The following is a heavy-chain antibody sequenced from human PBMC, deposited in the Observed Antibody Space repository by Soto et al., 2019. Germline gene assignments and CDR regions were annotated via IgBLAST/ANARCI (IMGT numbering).Heavy chain of an antibody. D-gene: IGHD2-15*01. V-gene: IGHV3-7*01. J-gene: IGHJ4*02. CDR1: GFTFSSYW. CDR3: SRDIPNVACYLDS. Sequence: EVQLVESGGGLVQPGGSLRLSCAASGFTFSSYWMTWVRQAPGRGLEWVANINEDGSVKGYVDSVKGRFTISRDNARNSLNLQMHSLRAEDTAVYYCSRDIPNVACYLDSWCQGTLVTVSS. CDR2: INEDGSVK.